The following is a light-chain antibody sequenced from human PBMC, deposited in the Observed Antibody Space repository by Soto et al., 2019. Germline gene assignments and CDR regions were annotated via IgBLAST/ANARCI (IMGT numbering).Light chain of an antibody. CDR2: YDT. Sequence: SSELTQPPSVSVAPGKTATIICGGNNIGDKSVHWYQQKPGQAPVLVIYYDTDRPSGIPERFSGSNSGNTATLTISRVEAGDEADYYCQVWDSNSDQGVFGGGTQLTVL. CDR1: NIGDKS. CDR3: QVWDSNSDQGV. J-gene: IGLJ2*01. V-gene: IGLV3-21*04.